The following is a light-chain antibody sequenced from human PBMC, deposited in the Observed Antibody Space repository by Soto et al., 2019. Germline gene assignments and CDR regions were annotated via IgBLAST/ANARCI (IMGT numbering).Light chain of an antibody. Sequence: EIVLTQSPGTLSLSPGERATLSCRASQSVSSNYLTWYQQKPGQAPRLLIYGASSRATGIPDRFSGSGSGTDFTLTISGLEPEDFAGDFCQHYGGSLYTFGQGTKLEIK. J-gene: IGKJ2*01. V-gene: IGKV3-20*01. CDR3: QHYGGSLYT. CDR2: GAS. CDR1: QSVSSNY.